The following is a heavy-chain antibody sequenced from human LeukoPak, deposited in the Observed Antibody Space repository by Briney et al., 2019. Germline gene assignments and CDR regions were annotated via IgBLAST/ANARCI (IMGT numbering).Heavy chain of an antibody. V-gene: IGHV4-59*01. CDR2: IYYTGFT. Sequence: PSETLSLTCTVSGGSTRSCYWSWIRQPPGKALEWIGYIYYTGFTNYNPSLKSQVTISLDTPKNQFSLKLTSVTAADTAVYYCARGNGSVYFFDYWGQGTLVTVSS. J-gene: IGHJ4*02. CDR3: ARGNGSVYFFDY. CDR1: GGSTRSCY. D-gene: IGHD1-26*01.